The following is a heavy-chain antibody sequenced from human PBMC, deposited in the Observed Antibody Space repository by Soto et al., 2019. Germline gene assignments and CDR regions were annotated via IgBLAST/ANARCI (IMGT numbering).Heavy chain of an antibody. J-gene: IGHJ6*02. V-gene: IGHV1-18*04. Sequence: GASVKVSCKASGYTFTSYGISWVRQAPGQGLEWMGWISAYNGNTNYAQKLQGRVTMTTDTSTSTAYMELRSLRSDDTAVYYCAREGDFWSGYYGSYYYGMDVWGQGTTVTVSS. CDR1: GYTFTSYG. CDR3: AREGDFWSGYYGSYYYGMDV. D-gene: IGHD3-3*01. CDR2: ISAYNGNT.